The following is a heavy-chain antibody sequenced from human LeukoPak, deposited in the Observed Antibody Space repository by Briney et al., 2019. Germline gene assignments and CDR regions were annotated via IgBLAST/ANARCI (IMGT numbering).Heavy chain of an antibody. D-gene: IGHD3-22*01. Sequence: PGGSLRLSCAAPGFTFSTYRMNWVRQAPGKGLEWVSSISTSSSDISYADSLKGRFAISRDNPNNPLYLQMNSLRAEDTAVYYCATTYYYDSSGNLFDYWGQGTLVTVSS. CDR1: GFTFSTYR. V-gene: IGHV3-21*01. CDR3: ATTYYYDSSGNLFDY. CDR2: ISTSSSDI. J-gene: IGHJ4*02.